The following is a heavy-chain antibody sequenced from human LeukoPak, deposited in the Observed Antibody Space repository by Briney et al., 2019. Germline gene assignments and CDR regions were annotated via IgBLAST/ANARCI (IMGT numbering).Heavy chain of an antibody. J-gene: IGHJ4*02. CDR3: AKDGRHYYSSGWYGY. Sequence: PGGSLRLSCAASGFSFSSYAMSWVRQAPGKGLEWVSGINGRGDSTVYADSVKGRFTISRDNSKNTLYLQMNSLRAEDTAVYYCAKDGRHYYSSGWYGYRGQGTLVTVSS. CDR1: GFSFSSYA. D-gene: IGHD6-19*01. CDR2: INGRGDST. V-gene: IGHV3-23*01.